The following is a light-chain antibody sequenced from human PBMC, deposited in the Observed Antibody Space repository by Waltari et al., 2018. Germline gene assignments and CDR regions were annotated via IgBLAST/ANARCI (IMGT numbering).Light chain of an antibody. Sequence: QSALTQPPSASGSPGQSVTISCTGTRSDVGDYNNVFWYQQHPGKAPKRMIYEVNKRPSGVPDRFSGSKSGNTASLTVSGLQAEDEADYYCSSYGANNNLVFGGGTKLTVL. CDR2: EVN. CDR3: SSYGANNNLV. CDR1: RSDVGDYNN. V-gene: IGLV2-8*01. J-gene: IGLJ2*01.